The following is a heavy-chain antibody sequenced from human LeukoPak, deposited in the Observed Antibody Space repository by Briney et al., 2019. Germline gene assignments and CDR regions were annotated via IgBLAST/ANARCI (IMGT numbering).Heavy chain of an antibody. Sequence: GGSLRLSCAASGFTFSSYAMSWVRQAPGKGLEWVANIKYDGSEKYYVDSVKGRFTISRDNAKNSLYLQMNSLRAEDTAVYYCVGRNLRWLGTDYWGQGTLVTVSS. CDR2: IKYDGSEK. CDR1: GFTFSSYA. J-gene: IGHJ4*02. V-gene: IGHV3-7*01. D-gene: IGHD4-17*01. CDR3: VGRNLRWLGTDY.